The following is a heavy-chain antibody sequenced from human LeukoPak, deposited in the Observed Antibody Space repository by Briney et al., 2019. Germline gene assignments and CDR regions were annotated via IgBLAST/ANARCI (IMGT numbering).Heavy chain of an antibody. CDR2: IWHDGSVE. CDR3: AKEGDQFRGYLDA. V-gene: IGHV3-33*06. J-gene: IGHJ6*03. Sequence: GRSLRLSCAASGFMFSRLGMQWVRQAPGEGLEWLAMIWHDGSVEEYADSVKGRFTISRDNSQDTLYLQMNSLRDDDTAVYYCAKEGDQFRGYLDAWGKGTTVTVSS. CDR1: GFMFSRLG. D-gene: IGHD3-16*01.